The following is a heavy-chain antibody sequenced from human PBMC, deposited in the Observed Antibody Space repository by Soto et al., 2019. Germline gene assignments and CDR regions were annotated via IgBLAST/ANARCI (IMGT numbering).Heavy chain of an antibody. CDR2: ISRDGITI. V-gene: IGHV3-74*01. J-gene: IGHJ6*02. Sequence: EVHLVESGGSVVQPGGSLRLSCAASGFTFSNCWMHWVRQPPGQGLVWVALISRDGITISYADSVKGRFTISRDNATNTRDLHMNSLRCEDTAMYYCVRARGYYGMDVWGQGTAVTVSS. CDR1: GFTFSNCW. CDR3: VRARGYYGMDV.